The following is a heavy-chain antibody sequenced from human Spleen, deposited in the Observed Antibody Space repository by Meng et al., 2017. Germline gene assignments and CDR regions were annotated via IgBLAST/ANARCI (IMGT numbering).Heavy chain of an antibody. CDR3: TKETTSRYFDY. CDR2: IWYDGSNT. V-gene: IGHV3-33*06. CDR1: GFTSSSYG. D-gene: IGHD1-7*01. J-gene: IGHJ4*02. Sequence: GGSLRLSCAASGFTSSSYGMHWVRQAPGKGLEWVAVIWYDGSNTYYADSVKGRFTISRDNSRNTLYLQMNSLRAEDTAVYYCTKETTSRYFDYWGQGTLVTVSS.